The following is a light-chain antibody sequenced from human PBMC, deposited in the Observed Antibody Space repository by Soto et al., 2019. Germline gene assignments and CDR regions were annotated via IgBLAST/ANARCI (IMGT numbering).Light chain of an antibody. V-gene: IGKV3-11*01. CDR2: GVS. CDR1: HPVSAY. CDR3: QQRTNWPLT. Sequence: EVVLTQSPATLSLSPGERATLSCRASHPVSAYFTWYQQKPGQAPRLLINGVSNRAAGVPDRFSGSGSGTDFTLTISSLEPDDFAVYYCQQRTNWPLTFGGGTKVEIK. J-gene: IGKJ4*01.